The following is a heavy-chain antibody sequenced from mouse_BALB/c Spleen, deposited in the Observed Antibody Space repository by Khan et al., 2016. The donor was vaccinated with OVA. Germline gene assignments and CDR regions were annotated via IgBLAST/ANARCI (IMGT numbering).Heavy chain of an antibody. V-gene: IGHV1-80*01. D-gene: IGHD1-1*01. CDR1: GYTFSSSW. CDR2: IYPGDGDN. CDR3: ARYYGSRFAY. Sequence: QVQLQQSGAELVRPGSSVKISCKASGYTFSSSWMNWVKQRPGQGLEWIGQIYPGDGDNNYNGKFKGKATLTADKSSRTAYMQLSSLTSEDSAVYFGARYYGSRFAYWGQGTLVTVSA. J-gene: IGHJ3*01.